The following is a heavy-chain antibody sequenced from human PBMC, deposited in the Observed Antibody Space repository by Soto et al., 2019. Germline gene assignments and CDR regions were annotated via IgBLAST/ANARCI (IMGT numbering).Heavy chain of an antibody. CDR2: IKQDGREK. CDR1: GFTFSSYW. D-gene: IGHD3-3*01. J-gene: IGHJ6*02. CDR3: IRDFWSGYYYYYGMDV. V-gene: IGHV3-7*04. Sequence: LRLSCAASGFTFSSYWMSWVRQAPGKGLEWVASIKQDGREKYYVDSVKGRFTISRDNAKNSLYLQMNSLRAEDTAVYYCIRDFWSGYYYYYGMDVWGQGTTVTVSS.